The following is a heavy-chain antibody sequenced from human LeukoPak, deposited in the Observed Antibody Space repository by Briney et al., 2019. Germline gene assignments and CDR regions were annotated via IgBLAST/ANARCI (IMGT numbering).Heavy chain of an antibody. V-gene: IGHV4-34*01. CDR1: GGSFSGYY. D-gene: IGHD6-19*01. J-gene: IGHJ4*02. CDR2: INHSGST. Sequence: PSETLSLTCAVYGGSFSGYYWSWIRQPPGKGLEWIGEINHSGSTNYNPSLKSRVTISVDTSKNQFSLKLSSVTAADTAVYYCAGSSGTSNGYWGQGTLVTVS. CDR3: AGSSGTSNGY.